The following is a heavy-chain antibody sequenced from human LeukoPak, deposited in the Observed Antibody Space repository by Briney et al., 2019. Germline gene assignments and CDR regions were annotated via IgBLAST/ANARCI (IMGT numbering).Heavy chain of an antibody. CDR2: IDRDGSRI. CDR1: GFTFSSYW. D-gene: IGHD2-2*01. J-gene: IGHJ4*02. V-gene: IGHV3-74*01. CDR3: VSFYETY. Sequence: PGGSLRLSCAVSGFTFSSYWMHWVRQAPGKGLVWVSRIDRDGSRINYADSVKGRFTISKDNAKNTVYLQMNNLRAEDTAVYYCVSFYETYWGRGTLVTVSS.